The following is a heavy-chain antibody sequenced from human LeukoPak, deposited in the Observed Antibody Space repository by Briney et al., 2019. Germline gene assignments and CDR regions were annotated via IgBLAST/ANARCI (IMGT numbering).Heavy chain of an antibody. CDR2: ISSSGSTI. Sequence: GGSLRLSCAASGFTFSDYYMSWIRQAPGKGLEWVSYISSSGSTIYYADSVKGRFTISRDNAKNSLYLQMNSLRVEDTAVYYWARVYSSSWARFDYWGQGTLVTVSS. V-gene: IGHV3-11*01. D-gene: IGHD6-13*01. CDR3: ARVYSSSWARFDY. J-gene: IGHJ4*02. CDR1: GFTFSDYY.